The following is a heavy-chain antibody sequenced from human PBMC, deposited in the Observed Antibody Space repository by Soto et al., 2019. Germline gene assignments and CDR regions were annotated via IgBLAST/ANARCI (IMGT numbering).Heavy chain of an antibody. CDR2: INPTGYTS. CDR1: GYTFTNYY. Sequence: QVQLVQSGAEVKKPGASVKVSCKASGYTFTNYYIHWVRQAPGQGLEWMGIINPTGYTSMISQKLQGRLTVTSDTSPCTVYMDLGSLTSEDTSMDYWARDLHGAFTTMVYWVQGTLVTVSS. D-gene: IGHD5-18*01. J-gene: IGHJ4*02. CDR3: ARDLHGAFTTMVY. V-gene: IGHV1-46*01.